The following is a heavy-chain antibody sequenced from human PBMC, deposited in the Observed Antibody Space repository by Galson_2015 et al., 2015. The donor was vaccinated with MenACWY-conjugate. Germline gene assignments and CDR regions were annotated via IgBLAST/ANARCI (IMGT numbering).Heavy chain of an antibody. D-gene: IGHD4-17*01. CDR1: GFTFSSYV. V-gene: IGHV3-23*01. CDR3: AKGGYGDYLGGHFDY. J-gene: IGHJ4*02. Sequence: SLRLSCAASGFTFSSYVMSWVRQAPGKGLEWVSSITDSGVSRYYADSVKGRFTLSRDNSKNTLYLQMNSLRAEDTAVYYCAKGGYGDYLGGHFDYWGQGTLVTVSS. CDR2: ITDSGVSR.